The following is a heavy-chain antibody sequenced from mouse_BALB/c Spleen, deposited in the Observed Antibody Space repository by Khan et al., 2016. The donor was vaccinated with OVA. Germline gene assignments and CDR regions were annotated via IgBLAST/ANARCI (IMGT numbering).Heavy chain of an antibody. CDR2: ISYSGHP. CDR3: ARNKGGDFDY. V-gene: IGHV3-2*02. CDR1: GYSITRDYA. Sequence: VQLKQSGPGLVKPSQSLSLTCTVTGYSITRDYAWTWLRQFPGPNLVWMGYISYSGHPTYTPSLNRRISITRDTSKNQFFLQLNSVTIEDTATYDCARNKGGDFDYWGQGTTLTVSS. J-gene: IGHJ2*01.